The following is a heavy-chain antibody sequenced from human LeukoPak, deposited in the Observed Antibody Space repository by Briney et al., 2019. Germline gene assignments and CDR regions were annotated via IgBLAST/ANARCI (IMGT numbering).Heavy chain of an antibody. D-gene: IGHD4-17*01. CDR3: ARRAGEYSHPYDY. V-gene: IGHV3-53*01. Sequence: GVLRTSCTVSGFTVSINSMSWVRQAPGKGLEWVSFIYSGGNTHYSDSVKGRFTISRDNSKNTLYLQMNSLRAEDTAVYYCARRAGEYSHPYDYWGQGTLVTVSS. CDR2: IYSGGNT. CDR1: GFTVSINS. J-gene: IGHJ4*02.